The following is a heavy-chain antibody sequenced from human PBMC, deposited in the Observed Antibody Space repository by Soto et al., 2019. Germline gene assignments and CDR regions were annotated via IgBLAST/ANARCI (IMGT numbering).Heavy chain of an antibody. V-gene: IGHV3-66*04. D-gene: IGHD1-26*01. CDR1: GLVISSSY. Sequence: EEQLAESGGGLVQPGGSLRLSCAASGLVISSSYMGWVRQAPGKGLEWVSGRYVDGRTYYTDSVKDRFTISRDDSKNTVYLQMNGLRVDDTAIYYCARQVGSYWYFDLWGRGTLVTVSS. CDR3: ARQVGSYWYFDL. CDR2: RYVDGRT. J-gene: IGHJ2*01.